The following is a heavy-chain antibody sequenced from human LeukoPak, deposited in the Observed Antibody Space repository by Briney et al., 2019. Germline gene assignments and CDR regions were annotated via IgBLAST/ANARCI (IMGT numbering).Heavy chain of an antibody. CDR2: ISYDGSNK. CDR1: GFTFSSYG. CDR3: AKAVTYYYDSSGYYSTDY. V-gene: IGHV3-30*18. J-gene: IGHJ4*02. D-gene: IGHD3-22*01. Sequence: GGSLRLSCAASGFTFSSYGMHWVRQAPGKGLEWVAVISYDGSNKYYADTVKGRFTISRDNSKNTLYLQMNSLRAEDTAVYYCAKAVTYYYDSSGYYSTDYWGQGTLVTVSS.